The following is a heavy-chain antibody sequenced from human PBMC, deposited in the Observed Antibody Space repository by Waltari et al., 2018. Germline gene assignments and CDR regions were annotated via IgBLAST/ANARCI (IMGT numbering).Heavy chain of an antibody. Sequence: QVQLVQSGAEVKKPGASVKVSCKASGYTFISYYMHWVRQAPGQGLEWMGIINPSGGSTNYAQKFQGRVTMTRDTSTSTVYMELSSLRSDDTAVYYCARDMGTNRGIYSGPDYWGQGTLVTVSS. CDR2: INPSGGST. CDR1: GYTFISYY. CDR3: ARDMGTNRGIYSGPDY. V-gene: IGHV1-46*01. J-gene: IGHJ4*02. D-gene: IGHD5-12*01.